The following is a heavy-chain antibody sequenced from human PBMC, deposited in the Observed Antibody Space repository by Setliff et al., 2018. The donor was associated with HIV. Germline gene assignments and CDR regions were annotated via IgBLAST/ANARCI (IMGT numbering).Heavy chain of an antibody. D-gene: IGHD2-8*01. CDR3: ARLRSSNGLFCLLDS. Sequence: SETLSLTCSVSGASVSDHHWTWIRQTAVKRLEYIGRIRFSGGSNYNPSLSSRVTMSVDTSNNQFSLRLKSVTSADTAVYYCARLRSSNGLFCLLDSWGQGTRVTVSS. CDR1: GASVSDHH. V-gene: IGHV4-4*07. CDR2: IRFSGGS. J-gene: IGHJ4*02.